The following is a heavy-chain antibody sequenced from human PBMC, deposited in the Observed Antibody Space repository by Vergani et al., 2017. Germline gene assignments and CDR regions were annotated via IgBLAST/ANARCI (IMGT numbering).Heavy chain of an antibody. CDR2: INAGNGNT. CDR1: GYTFTSYA. J-gene: IGHJ6*02. V-gene: IGHV1-3*01. CDR3: ARVSAAAGILLDYYGMDV. Sequence: QVPLVQSGAEVKKPGASVKVSCKASGYTFTSYAMHWVRQAPGQRLEWMGWINAGNGNTKYSQKFQGRVTITRDTSASTAYMELSSLRSEDTAVYYCARVSAAAGILLDYYGMDVWGQGP. D-gene: IGHD6-13*01.